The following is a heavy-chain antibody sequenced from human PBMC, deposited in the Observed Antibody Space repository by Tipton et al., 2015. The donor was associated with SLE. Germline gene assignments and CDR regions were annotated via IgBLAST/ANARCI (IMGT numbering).Heavy chain of an antibody. Sequence: LSLTCTVSGGSISSSSYSWSWIRQPPGKGLEWVSCISSSSSYIYYADSVKGRFTISRDNAKNPLYLQMNSLRAEDTAVYYCARDISSSGYYPGLGYWGQGTLFTVSS. D-gene: IGHD3-22*01. CDR1: GGSISSSSYS. CDR3: ARDISSSGYYPGLGY. J-gene: IGHJ4*02. V-gene: IGHV3-21*03. CDR2: ISSSSSYI.